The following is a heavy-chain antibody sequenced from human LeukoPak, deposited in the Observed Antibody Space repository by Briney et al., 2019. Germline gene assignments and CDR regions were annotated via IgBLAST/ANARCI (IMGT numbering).Heavy chain of an antibody. J-gene: IGHJ5*02. Sequence: GGSLRLSCAASGFTFSSYWMHWVRQAPGKGLVWVSRINTDGSSTSYADSVKGRFTISRDNAKNTLYLQMNSLRAEDTAVYYCARDPRYCSSTSCSENWFDPWGQGTLVTVSS. CDR3: ARDPRYCSSTSCSENWFDP. V-gene: IGHV3-74*01. CDR2: INTDGSST. D-gene: IGHD2-2*01. CDR1: GFTFSSYW.